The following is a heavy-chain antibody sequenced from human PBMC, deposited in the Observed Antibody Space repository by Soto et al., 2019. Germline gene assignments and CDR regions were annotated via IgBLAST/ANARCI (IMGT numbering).Heavy chain of an antibody. D-gene: IGHD3-10*01. Sequence: PSETLSLTCTVSGGSIGGSNYFWGWIRQSPGTGLEWLGTIYSSGSTYYNPSLKSRITMSLDTSKNQFSLNLGSVTAADTAVYYCTRRRFGVRGDTTMDVWGPGTTVTVSS. V-gene: IGHV4-39*01. CDR3: TRRRFGVRGDTTMDV. CDR1: GGSIGGSNYF. J-gene: IGHJ6*02. CDR2: IYSSGST.